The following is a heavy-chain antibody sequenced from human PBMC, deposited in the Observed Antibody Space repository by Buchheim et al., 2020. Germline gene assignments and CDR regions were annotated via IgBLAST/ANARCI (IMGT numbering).Heavy chain of an antibody. V-gene: IGHV4-39*01. CDR3: AGHGGGSARYLHSWFDP. CDR1: GGTISGTRFY. D-gene: IGHD1-1*01. J-gene: IGHJ5*02. Sequence: QLQVQESGPGLVKPSETLSLTCTVSGGTISGTRFYWGWIRQSPGKGLEWIGSISFSGTTYYNPSLKSRVTVSVDTSRNLFSLRLTSMTAADTAMYYCAGHGGGSARYLHSWFDPWGRGAL. CDR2: ISFSGTT.